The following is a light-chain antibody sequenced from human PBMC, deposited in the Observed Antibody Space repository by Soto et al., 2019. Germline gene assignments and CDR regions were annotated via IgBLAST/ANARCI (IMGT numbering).Light chain of an antibody. J-gene: IGKJ2*01. CDR1: ETIIDY. CDR3: QQSFSAPRT. V-gene: IGKV1-39*01. CDR2: SAS. Sequence: DIQMSQSPSYLSASVGDSVTITCRASETIIDYLNWYQQQPGEAPKLLIFSASSLHSGVPSRFRGSGSGTHFTLTISSLQPEDFATYFCQQSFSAPRTFGQGTKLQAK.